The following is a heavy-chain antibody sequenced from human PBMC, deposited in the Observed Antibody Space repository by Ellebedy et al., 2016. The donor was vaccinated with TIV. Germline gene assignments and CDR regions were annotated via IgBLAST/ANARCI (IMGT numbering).Heavy chain of an antibody. CDR1: GFTFSSYS. Sequence: PGGSLRLSCAASGFTFSSYSMNWVRQAPGKGLEWVSYISSSSSTIYCADSVKGRFTISRDNAKNSLYLQMNSLRAEDTAVYYCARDQGFDYWGQGTLVTVSS. V-gene: IGHV3-48*01. CDR2: ISSSSSTI. CDR3: ARDQGFDY. J-gene: IGHJ4*02.